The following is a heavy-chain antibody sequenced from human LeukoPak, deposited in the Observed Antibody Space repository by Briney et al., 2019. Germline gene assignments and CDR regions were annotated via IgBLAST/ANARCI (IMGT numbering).Heavy chain of an antibody. V-gene: IGHV1-2*02. D-gene: IGHD6-13*01. Sequence: ASVKVTCKASGYTFTGYYMHWVRQAPGQGLEWMGWINPNSGGTNYAQKFQGRVTMTRDTSISTAYMELRSLRSDDTAVYYCARDGKYSSSRLDYWGQGTLVTVSS. CDR2: INPNSGGT. CDR3: ARDGKYSSSRLDY. J-gene: IGHJ4*02. CDR1: GYTFTGYY.